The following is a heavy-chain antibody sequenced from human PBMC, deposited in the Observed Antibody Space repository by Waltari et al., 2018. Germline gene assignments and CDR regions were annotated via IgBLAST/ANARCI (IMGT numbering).Heavy chain of an antibody. Sequence: QVQLVESGGGVVQPGGSLRLSCAASGFTFSSYGMHWVRQAPGKGLEWVAFIRYDGSNKYYADSWKGRFTISRDNSKNTLYLQMNSLRAEDTAVYYCAGSYSNYFDYWGQGTLVTVSS. V-gene: IGHV3-30*02. J-gene: IGHJ4*02. CDR1: GFTFSSYG. D-gene: IGHD4-4*01. CDR3: AGSYSNYFDY. CDR2: IRYDGSNK.